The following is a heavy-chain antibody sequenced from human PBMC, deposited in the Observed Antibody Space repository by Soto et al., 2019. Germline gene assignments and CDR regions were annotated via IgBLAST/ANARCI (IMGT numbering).Heavy chain of an antibody. D-gene: IGHD2-8*01. V-gene: IGHV3-30*18. J-gene: IGHJ6*02. Sequence: QVQLVESGGGVVQPGESLRLSCAASEFTFSSYAMHWVRQAPGKGLEWVAVVSNDGSNKYYADSVKGRFTISRDNSKNTLNLQMNSLRAEDTAVYYCAKDQSTNSRSYHALDVWGQGTTFTVSS. CDR2: VSNDGSNK. CDR1: EFTFSSYA. CDR3: AKDQSTNSRSYHALDV.